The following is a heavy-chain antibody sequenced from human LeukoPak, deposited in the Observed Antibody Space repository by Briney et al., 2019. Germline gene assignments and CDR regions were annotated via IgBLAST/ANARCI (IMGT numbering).Heavy chain of an antibody. CDR3: ATVLTTVTRFDY. J-gene: IGHJ4*02. CDR2: FDPEDGET. D-gene: IGHD4-17*01. Sequence: GASVKVSCKVSGYTLTELSMHWVRQAPGKGLEWMGGFDPEDGETIYAQKFQGRVTMTEDTSTDTAYMELSSLRSEDTAVYYCATVLTTVTRFDYWGQGTLVTVSS. V-gene: IGHV1-24*01. CDR1: GYTLTELS.